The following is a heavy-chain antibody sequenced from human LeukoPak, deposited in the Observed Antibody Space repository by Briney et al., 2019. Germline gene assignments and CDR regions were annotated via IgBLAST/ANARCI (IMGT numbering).Heavy chain of an antibody. D-gene: IGHD6-19*01. CDR2: ISGSGGST. CDR3: AKVGIPGYSSGWTFYFDY. CDR1: GFTFSSYA. J-gene: IGHJ4*02. V-gene: IGHV3-23*01. Sequence: GGSLRLSCAASGFTFSSYAMSWVRQAPGKGLEWVSAISGSGGSTYYADSVKGRFTISRDNSKNTLYLQMNSLRAEDTAVYCCAKVGIPGYSSGWTFYFDYWGQGTLVTVSS.